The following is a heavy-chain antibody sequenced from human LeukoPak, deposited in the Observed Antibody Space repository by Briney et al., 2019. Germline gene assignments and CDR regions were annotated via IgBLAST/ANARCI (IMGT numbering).Heavy chain of an antibody. CDR3: AGRGGIAVAGTAY. Sequence: PGGSLRLSCAASGSTVSSNYMSWVRQAPGKGLEWVSVIYSGGSTSYADSVKGRFTISGDNSKNTLYLQMSSLRAEDTAVYYCAGRGGIAVAGTAYWGQGTLVTVSS. D-gene: IGHD6-19*01. CDR1: GSTVSSNY. CDR2: IYSGGST. V-gene: IGHV3-66*02. J-gene: IGHJ4*02.